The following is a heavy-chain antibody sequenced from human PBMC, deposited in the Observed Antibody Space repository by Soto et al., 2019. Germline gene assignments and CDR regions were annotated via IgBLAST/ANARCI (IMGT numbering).Heavy chain of an antibody. J-gene: IGHJ3*02. V-gene: IGHV1-69*06. CDR1: GGTFSSYA. Sequence: QVQLVQSGAEVKKPGSSVKVSCKASGGTFSSYAISWVRQAPGQGLEWMGGIIPIVGTANYAQKFQGRVTITADKSTSTAYMELSSLRSEDTAVYYCARDDSSGYYYDRDAFAIWGQGTMVTVSS. CDR3: ARDDSSGYYYDRDAFAI. D-gene: IGHD3-22*01. CDR2: IIPIVGTA.